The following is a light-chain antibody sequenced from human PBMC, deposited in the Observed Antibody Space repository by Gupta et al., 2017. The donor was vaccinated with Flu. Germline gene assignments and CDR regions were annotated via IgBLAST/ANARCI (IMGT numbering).Light chain of an antibody. Sequence: DIVMSQSPDSLAVSLGERATINCMSSQSVLYSSNNNNYLAWYQQKPGQPPKLLIYWASTRESGVPDRFSGSGSGTDFTLTISSLQAEDVAVYYCQQYYSAPYTFGLGTXLEIK. J-gene: IGKJ2*01. CDR1: QSVLYSSNNNNY. V-gene: IGKV4-1*01. CDR3: QQYYSAPYT. CDR2: WAS.